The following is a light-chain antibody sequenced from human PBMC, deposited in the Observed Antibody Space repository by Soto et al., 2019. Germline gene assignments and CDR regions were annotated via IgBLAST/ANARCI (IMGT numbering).Light chain of an antibody. CDR1: QSISNR. CDR3: QLLLSYPLT. Sequence: VCVGITCGASQSISNRLAWYHQRPGKAPNLLIFAASTLHAGVPSRFSGSGSETDFTLTISNLQSEDSATYFSQLLLSYPLTFGGGTKVDIK. V-gene: IGKV1-9*01. J-gene: IGKJ4*02. CDR2: AAS.